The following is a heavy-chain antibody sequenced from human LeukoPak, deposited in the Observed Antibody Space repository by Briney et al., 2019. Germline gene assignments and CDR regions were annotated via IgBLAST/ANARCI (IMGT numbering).Heavy chain of an antibody. Sequence: SVKVSCKASGGTFSSYAISWVRQAPGQGLEWMGGIIPIFGTANYAQKFQGRVTITTDESTSTAYMELRSLRSDDTAVYYCAREIGVGQWLAIDYWGQGTLVTVSS. D-gene: IGHD6-19*01. CDR1: GGTFSSYA. J-gene: IGHJ4*02. CDR3: AREIGVGQWLAIDY. CDR2: IIPIFGTA. V-gene: IGHV1-69*05.